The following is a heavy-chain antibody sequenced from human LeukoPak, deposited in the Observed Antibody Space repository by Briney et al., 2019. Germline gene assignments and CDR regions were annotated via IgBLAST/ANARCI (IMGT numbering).Heavy chain of an antibody. Sequence: TSETLSLTCTVSGGSISSSSFYWGWIRQPPGKGLEWIGSIYYSGSTYYNPSLKSRVTISVDTSKNQFSLKLSSVTAADTAVYYCARGSGSYYVVIDYWGQGTLVTVSS. CDR2: IYYSGST. J-gene: IGHJ4*02. D-gene: IGHD1-26*01. CDR3: ARGSGSYYVVIDY. CDR1: GGSISSSSFY. V-gene: IGHV4-39*01.